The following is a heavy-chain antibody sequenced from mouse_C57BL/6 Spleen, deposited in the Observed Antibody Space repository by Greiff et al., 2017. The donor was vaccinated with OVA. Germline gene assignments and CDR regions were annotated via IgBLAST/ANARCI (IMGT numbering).Heavy chain of an antibody. CDR1: GYSFTGYY. CDR2: INPSTGGT. V-gene: IGHV1-42*01. Sequence: EVQLVESGPELVKPGASVKISCKASGYSFTGYYMNWVKQSPEKSLEWIGEINPSTGGTTYNQKFKAQATLTVDKSSSTAYMQLKSLTSEDSAVYYCARYYYGSSYHYYAMDYWGQGTSVTVSS. CDR3: ARYYYGSSYHYYAMDY. D-gene: IGHD1-1*01. J-gene: IGHJ4*01.